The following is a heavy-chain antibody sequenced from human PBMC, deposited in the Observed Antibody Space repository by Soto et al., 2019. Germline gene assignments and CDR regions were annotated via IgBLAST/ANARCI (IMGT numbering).Heavy chain of an antibody. CDR2: ISGNNVDT. D-gene: IGHD3-3*01. J-gene: IGHJ4*02. V-gene: IGHV1-18*04. Sequence: QVQLVQSGAEVRKPGASVKVSCKSSGYTFTAYGLSWVRQAPGQGLEWMGWISGNNVDTKYAQRFQGRVTMTTDTSTSTAYMELRSLRSDDTAVYYCARRMGRFLQWLFEYWGQGTLVTVSS. CDR1: GYTFTAYG. CDR3: ARRMGRFLQWLFEY.